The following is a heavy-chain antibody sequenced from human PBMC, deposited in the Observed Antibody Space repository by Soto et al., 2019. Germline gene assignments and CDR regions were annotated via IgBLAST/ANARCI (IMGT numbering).Heavy chain of an antibody. CDR3: ARMNYDFWSGYPNGSFDY. V-gene: IGHV4-59*01. CDR2: IYYSGST. Sequence: SETLSLTCTVSGGSISSYYWSWIRQPPGKGLEWIGYIYYSGSTNYNPSLKSRVTISVDTSKNQFSLKLSSVTAADTAVYYCARMNYDFWSGYPNGSFDYWGQGTLVTV. D-gene: IGHD3-3*01. CDR1: GGSISSYY. J-gene: IGHJ4*02.